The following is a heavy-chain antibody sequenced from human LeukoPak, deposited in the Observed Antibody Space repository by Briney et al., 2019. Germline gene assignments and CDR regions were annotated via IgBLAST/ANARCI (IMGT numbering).Heavy chain of an antibody. CDR2: ISGSGDVT. D-gene: IGHD3-10*01. CDR3: ARVRGMTKPDY. J-gene: IGHJ4*02. V-gene: IGHV3-23*01. Sequence: PGGSLGLSCSASGFTLSIYAMNWVRQAPGKGLEWVATISGSGDVTYYAESVKGRFTISRDNSKNTVYLQMKSLRAEDTAVYYCARVRGMTKPDYWGQGTLVTVSS. CDR1: GFTLSIYA.